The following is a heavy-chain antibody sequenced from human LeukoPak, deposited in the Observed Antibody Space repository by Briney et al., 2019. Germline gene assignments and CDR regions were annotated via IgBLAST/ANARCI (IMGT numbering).Heavy chain of an antibody. V-gene: IGHV1-2*02. D-gene: IGHD6-13*01. CDR1: GYTFTGYY. J-gene: IGHJ3*02. CDR2: INPNSGGT. CDR3: AREEQQLAQDAFDI. Sequence: GASVKVSCQASGYTFTGYYMHWVRQAPGQGLEWMGLINPNSGGTNYAQKFQGRATMTRDTSISTAYMELSRLRADDTAVYYCAREEQQLAQDAFDIWGQGTMVTVSS.